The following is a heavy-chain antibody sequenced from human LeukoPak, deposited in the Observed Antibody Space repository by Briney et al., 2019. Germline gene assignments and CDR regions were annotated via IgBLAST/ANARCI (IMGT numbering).Heavy chain of an antibody. D-gene: IGHD2-2*01. J-gene: IGHJ4*02. CDR1: GGSFSSYY. V-gene: IGHV4-34*01. Sequence: SETLSLTCAVYGGSFSSYYWSWIRQPPGKGLEWIGEITNTGDAKYNPSLNNRVTIAVDTSKRQFSLRLTSVTAADTATYYCARAPYIRSWYQLPRGEDYWGQGTLVTVS. CDR2: ITNTGDA. CDR3: ARAPYIRSWYQLPRGEDY.